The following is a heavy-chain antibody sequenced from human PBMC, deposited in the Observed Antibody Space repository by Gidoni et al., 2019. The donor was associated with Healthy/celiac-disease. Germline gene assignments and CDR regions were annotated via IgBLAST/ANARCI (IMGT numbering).Heavy chain of an antibody. CDR1: ACTFSNYA. CDR2: IASSGDST. Sequence: EVQLLEPGGTLVQPGGSLRLSCAASACTFSNYAMPWVRQAPGKGLEWVSTIASSGDSTFYVDSVRGRFTISRDNSKNTLYMQMNSLRAEDTAVYHCAKDISSTWHNVFDIWGQGTMVTVSS. J-gene: IGHJ3*02. D-gene: IGHD2-2*01. V-gene: IGHV3-23*01. CDR3: AKDISSTWHNVFDI.